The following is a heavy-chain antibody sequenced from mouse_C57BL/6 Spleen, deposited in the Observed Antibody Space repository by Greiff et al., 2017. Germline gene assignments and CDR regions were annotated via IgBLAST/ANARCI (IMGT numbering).Heavy chain of an antibody. CDR1: GYTFTSYW. CDR2: IDPSDSYT. V-gene: IGHV1-50*01. Sequence: QVQLQQPGAELVKPGASVKLSCKASGYTFTSYWMQWVKQRPGQGLEWIGEIDPSDSYTNYNQKFKGKATLTVDTSASTAYMQLSSLTSEDSAVYYCARKDYYGSSPLYYYAMDYWGQGTSVTVSS. CDR3: ARKDYYGSSPLYYYAMDY. J-gene: IGHJ4*01. D-gene: IGHD1-1*01.